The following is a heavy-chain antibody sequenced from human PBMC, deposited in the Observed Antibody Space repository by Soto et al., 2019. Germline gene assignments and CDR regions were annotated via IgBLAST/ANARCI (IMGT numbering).Heavy chain of an antibody. CDR2: IYYSGST. CDR1: GGSISRYY. CDR3: ARFGTGIVVVPAAITGMDV. J-gene: IGHJ6*02. D-gene: IGHD2-2*01. Sequence: PSETLSLTCTVSGGSISRYYWSWIRQPPGKGLEWIGYIYYSGSTNYNPSLKSRVTISVDTSKNQFSLKLSSVTAADTAVYYCARFGTGIVVVPAAITGMDVWGQGTTVTVSS. V-gene: IGHV4-59*01.